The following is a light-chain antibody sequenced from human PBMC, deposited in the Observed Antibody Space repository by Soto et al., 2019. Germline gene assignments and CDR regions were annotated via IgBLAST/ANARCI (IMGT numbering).Light chain of an antibody. V-gene: IGKV3-15*01. CDR3: QQYHNWPPIT. Sequence: EIVMTQSPDTLSVSPGERATLSCRASQSVNSYLAWYQQKPGQTPTLLIYRASTRATGIPARFSGSGSGTEFTLTISSLQSEDFAVYYYQQYHNWPPITFGQGTRLEIK. CDR1: QSVNSY. J-gene: IGKJ5*01. CDR2: RAS.